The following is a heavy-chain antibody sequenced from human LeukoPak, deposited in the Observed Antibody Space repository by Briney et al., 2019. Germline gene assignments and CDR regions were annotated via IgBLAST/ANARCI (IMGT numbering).Heavy chain of an antibody. CDR1: GYTFTSYG. Sequence: ASVKVSCKASGYTFTSYGISWVRQATGQGLEWMGWMNPNSGNTGYAQKFQGRVTMTRNTSISTAYMELSSLRSEDTAVYYCARAYYDFWSGYLEAYFDYWGQGTLVTVSS. J-gene: IGHJ4*02. D-gene: IGHD3-3*01. CDR3: ARAYYDFWSGYLEAYFDY. V-gene: IGHV1-8*02. CDR2: MNPNSGNT.